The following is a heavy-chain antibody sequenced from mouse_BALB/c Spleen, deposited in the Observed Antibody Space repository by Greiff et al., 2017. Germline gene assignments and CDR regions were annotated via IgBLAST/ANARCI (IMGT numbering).Heavy chain of an antibody. D-gene: IGHD2-14*01. V-gene: IGHV1-31*01. CDR3: ARWDRAMDY. CDR2: INPYNGAT. CDR1: GYSFTGYY. Sequence: VQLQQSGPELVKPGASVKISCKASGYSFTGYYMHWVKQSHVKSLEWIGRINPYNGATSYNQNFKDKASLTVDKSSSTAYMELHSLTSEDSAVYYCARWDRAMDYWGKGTSVTVSS. J-gene: IGHJ4*01.